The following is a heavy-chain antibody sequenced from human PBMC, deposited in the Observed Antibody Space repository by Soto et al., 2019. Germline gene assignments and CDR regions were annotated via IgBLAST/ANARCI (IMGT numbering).Heavy chain of an antibody. CDR2: INPNSGGT. D-gene: IGHD6-13*01. CDR1: GYTFTGYY. J-gene: IGHJ4*02. V-gene: IGHV1-2*02. CDR3: AREDIAAAASFDY. Sequence: SVKVSCKASGYTFTGYYMHWVRQAPGQGLEWMGWINPNSGGTNYAQKFQGRVTMTRDTSISTAYMELSRLRSDDTAVYYCAREDIAAAASFDYWGQGTLVTVSS.